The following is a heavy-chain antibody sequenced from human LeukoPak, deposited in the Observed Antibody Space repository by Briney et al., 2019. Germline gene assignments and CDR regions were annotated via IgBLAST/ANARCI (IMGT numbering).Heavy chain of an antibody. CDR1: GGTFISYT. V-gene: IGHV1-69*02. D-gene: IGHD3-22*01. CDR2: IIPILGIA. J-gene: IGHJ4*02. Sequence: SVKVSCKACGGTFISYTISWVRPAPGQGLEWVGRIIPILGIANYAQKFQCRVTITADKSTSTAYLELSSLRSEDTAAYYCARTLRYRDYYDSSGYQGGLLWGQGTLVTVSS. CDR3: ARTLRYRDYYDSSGYQGGLL.